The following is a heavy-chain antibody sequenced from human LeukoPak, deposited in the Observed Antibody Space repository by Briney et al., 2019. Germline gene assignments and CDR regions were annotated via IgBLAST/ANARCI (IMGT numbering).Heavy chain of an antibody. CDR1: GGSISTYY. Sequence: SETLSLTCTVSGGSISTYYWSWIRQPPGKGLEWMGYIYYGGSTNYNPSLKSRVTISEDTSKNQFSLKLSSVTVADTAVYFCARKGGILDAFDIWGQGTMFTVSS. V-gene: IGHV4-59*08. D-gene: IGHD6-13*01. CDR3: ARKGGILDAFDI. J-gene: IGHJ3*02. CDR2: IYYGGST.